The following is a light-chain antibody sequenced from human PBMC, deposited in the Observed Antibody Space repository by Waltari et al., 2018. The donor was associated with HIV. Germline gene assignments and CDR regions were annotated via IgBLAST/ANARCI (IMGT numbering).Light chain of an antibody. CDR3: SSYTSSSTRVV. CDR2: EVS. J-gene: IGLJ2*01. Sequence: QSALTQPASVSGSPGQSITISCPGTSSDVGGYNYFSWYQQHPGKAPKLIIYEVSNRPSGVSNRFSGSKSGNTASLTISGLQAEDEADYYCSSYTSSSTRVVFGGGTKLTVL. V-gene: IGLV2-14*01. CDR1: SSDVGGYNY.